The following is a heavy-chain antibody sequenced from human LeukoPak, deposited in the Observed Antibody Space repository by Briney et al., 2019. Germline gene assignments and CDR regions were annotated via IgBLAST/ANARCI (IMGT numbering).Heavy chain of an antibody. CDR3: ARDGNYGSGSYPVPDKTPYYMDV. Sequence: ASVKVSCKASGYTFTSYGISWVRQAPGQGLEWMGWISAYSGNTNYAQKLQGRVTMTTDTSTSTAYMELRSLRSDDTAVYYCARDGNYGSGSYPVPDKTPYYMDVWGKGTTVTVSS. CDR1: GYTFTSYG. J-gene: IGHJ6*03. V-gene: IGHV1-18*01. CDR2: ISAYSGNT. D-gene: IGHD3-10*01.